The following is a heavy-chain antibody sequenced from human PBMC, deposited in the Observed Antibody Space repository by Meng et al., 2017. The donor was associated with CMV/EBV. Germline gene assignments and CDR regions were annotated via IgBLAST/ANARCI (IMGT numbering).Heavy chain of an antibody. CDR3: ARVVGATRLDY. J-gene: IGHJ4*02. D-gene: IGHD1-26*01. Sequence: GESLKISCAASGFSFSSYTMHWVRQAPGKGLEWVALISYDGRNKYYADSVKGRLTISRDTSQNTLYLQMNSLRVDDMAVYYCARVVGATRLDYWGQGTLVTVSS. V-gene: IGHV3-30*03. CDR2: ISYDGRNK. CDR1: GFSFSSYT.